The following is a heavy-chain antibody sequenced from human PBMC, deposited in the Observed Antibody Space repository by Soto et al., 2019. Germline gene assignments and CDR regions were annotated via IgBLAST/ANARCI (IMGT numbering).Heavy chain of an antibody. J-gene: IGHJ5*02. CDR3: ARDLGPVTFGVGTGFDP. CDR1: GYTFTSYG. D-gene: IGHD3-3*01. Sequence: GASVKVSCKASGYTFTSYGISWVRQAPGQGLEWMGWISAYNGNTNYAQKLQGRVTMTTDTSTSTAYMELRSLRSDDTAVYYCARDLGPVTFGVGTGFDPWGQGTLVTVSS. V-gene: IGHV1-18*01. CDR2: ISAYNGNT.